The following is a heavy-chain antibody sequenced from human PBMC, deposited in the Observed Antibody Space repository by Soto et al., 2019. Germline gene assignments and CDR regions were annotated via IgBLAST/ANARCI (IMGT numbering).Heavy chain of an antibody. V-gene: IGHV4-59*12. Sequence: PSETLSLTCTVSDGSISSYYWSWIRQPPGKGLECIGYISYSGSTKYNPSLKNRVTILRDRSKNQFSLKVRSVTAADTAVYYCARETYGDYVGYFDPWGQGIQVTVSS. CDR1: DGSISSYY. CDR2: ISYSGST. D-gene: IGHD4-17*01. CDR3: ARETYGDYVGYFDP. J-gene: IGHJ5*02.